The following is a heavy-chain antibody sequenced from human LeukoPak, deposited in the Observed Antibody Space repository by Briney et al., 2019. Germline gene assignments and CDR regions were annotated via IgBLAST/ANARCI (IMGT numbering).Heavy chain of an antibody. Sequence: SVKVSCKASGGTFSSYAISWVRQAPGQGLEWMGGIIPIFGTANYAQKFQGRVTITADESTSTAYMELSSLRSEDTAVYYCAREPKWLHNNWFDPWGQGTLVTVSS. CDR3: AREPKWLHNNWFDP. D-gene: IGHD6-19*01. J-gene: IGHJ5*02. CDR2: IIPIFGTA. CDR1: GGTFSSYA. V-gene: IGHV1-69*13.